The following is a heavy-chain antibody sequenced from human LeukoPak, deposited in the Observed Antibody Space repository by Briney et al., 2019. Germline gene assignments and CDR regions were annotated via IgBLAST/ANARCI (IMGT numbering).Heavy chain of an antibody. CDR2: IWYDGSNK. J-gene: IGHJ4*02. CDR3: ARDRLGLYYFVY. Sequence: PGRSLRLSCAASGFIFSTYGMHWVRQAPGKGLEWVAIIWYDGSNKYYADSVKGRFTISRDNSKNTLYLQMNSLRAEDTAVYYCARDRLGLYYFVYWGQGTLVTVSS. V-gene: IGHV3-33*01. D-gene: IGHD4/OR15-4a*01. CDR1: GFIFSTYG.